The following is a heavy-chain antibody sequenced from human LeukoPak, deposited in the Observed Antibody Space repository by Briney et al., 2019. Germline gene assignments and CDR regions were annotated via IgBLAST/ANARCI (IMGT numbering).Heavy chain of an antibody. D-gene: IGHD3-3*01. CDR2: IKKDGSEK. CDR1: GFTFSSYW. Sequence: GGSLRLSCAASGFTFSSYWMSWVRQAPGKGLEWVANIKKDGSEKFYVECVKGRFTISRDNARNSLFLQMNSLRAEDTAVYYCARAGENYDFWSGYYDAFDIWGQGTMVTVSS. J-gene: IGHJ3*02. CDR3: ARAGENYDFWSGYYDAFDI. V-gene: IGHV3-7*01.